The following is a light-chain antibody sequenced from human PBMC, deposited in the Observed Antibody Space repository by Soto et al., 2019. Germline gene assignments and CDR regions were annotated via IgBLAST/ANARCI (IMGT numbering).Light chain of an antibody. CDR1: SSNIGSYS. V-gene: IGLV1-51*02. CDR2: ENN. J-gene: IGLJ3*02. CDR3: GAWDRSLTGGV. Sequence: QSVLTQPPSVSAAPGQTVTISCSGSSSNIGSYSVSWYQQLPGSAPKLLIHENNKRPSGIPDRFSGSKSGTSATLGITGRQAGDEADDYCGAWDRSLTGGVFGGGTKLTVL.